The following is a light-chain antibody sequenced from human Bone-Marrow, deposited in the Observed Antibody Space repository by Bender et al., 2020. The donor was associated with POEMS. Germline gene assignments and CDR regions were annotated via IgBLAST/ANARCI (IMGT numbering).Light chain of an antibody. Sequence: SYELTQPPSVSVSPGQTAKITCSGNALPKQYAYWYQQRPGQAPILVISKDNERPSGIPERFAGSTSGTTLTLTISGVQAEDEADYYCQSAASSSSPWVFGGGTKLTVL. CDR3: QSAASSSSPWV. CDR1: ALPKQY. J-gene: IGLJ3*02. V-gene: IGLV3-25*03. CDR2: KDN.